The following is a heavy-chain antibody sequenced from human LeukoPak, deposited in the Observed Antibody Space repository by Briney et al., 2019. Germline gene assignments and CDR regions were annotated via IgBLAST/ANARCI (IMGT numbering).Heavy chain of an antibody. CDR3: ASYTDAFDI. D-gene: IGHD3-16*01. Sequence: SETLSLTCSVSGASISSGSNYWGWIRQPPGKKLEWIGSIYSSGSTYYNPSLKSRVIIIIDTPKNHFSLTLSSVTAADTAVYYCASYTDAFDIWGQGTMVTVSS. CDR2: IYSSGST. CDR1: GASISSGSNY. V-gene: IGHV4-39*07. J-gene: IGHJ3*02.